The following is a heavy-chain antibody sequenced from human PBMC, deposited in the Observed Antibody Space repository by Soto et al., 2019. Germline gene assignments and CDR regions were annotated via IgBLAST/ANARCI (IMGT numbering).Heavy chain of an antibody. CDR1: GYTFTTYG. V-gene: IGHV1-18*01. D-gene: IGHD6-13*01. CDR3: AREGSWPYYYYGMDV. CDR2: ISAYNGDT. Sequence: QVQLVQSGDEVKKPGASVKVSCKASGYTFTTYGISWVRQAPGPGLEWMGWISAYNGDTKYAQNVQDRVSMTTDTPTSTAYMELRSLRSDDTAVYYCAREGSWPYYYYGMDVWGQGTTVTVSS. J-gene: IGHJ6*02.